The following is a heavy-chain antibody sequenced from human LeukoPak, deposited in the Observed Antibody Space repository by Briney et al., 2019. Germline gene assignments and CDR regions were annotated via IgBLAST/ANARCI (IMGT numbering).Heavy chain of an antibody. CDR3: ARLSKNMVRGVYFDY. J-gene: IGHJ4*02. D-gene: IGHD3-10*01. V-gene: IGHV4-34*01. CDR2: INHSGST. CDR1: GGSFSGYY. Sequence: PSETLSLTCAVYGGSFSGYYWSWIRQPPGKGLEWIGEINHSGSTNYNPSLKSRVTISVDTSKNQFSLKLSSVTAADTAVYYCARLSKNMVRGVYFDYWGQGTLVTVSS.